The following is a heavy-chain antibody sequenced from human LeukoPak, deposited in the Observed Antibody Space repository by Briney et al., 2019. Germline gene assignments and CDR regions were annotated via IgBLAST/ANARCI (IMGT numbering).Heavy chain of an antibody. Sequence: GESLKISFQGSGYSFTSYWIGWVRPMPGKGLEWMGIIYPGDSDTRYSPSFQGQVTISADKSISTAYLQWSSLKASDTAMYYCARGGYCSSTSCYTPDYWGQGTLVTVSS. V-gene: IGHV5-51*01. CDR1: GYSFTSYW. CDR3: ARGGYCSSTSCYTPDY. CDR2: IYPGDSDT. D-gene: IGHD2-2*02. J-gene: IGHJ4*02.